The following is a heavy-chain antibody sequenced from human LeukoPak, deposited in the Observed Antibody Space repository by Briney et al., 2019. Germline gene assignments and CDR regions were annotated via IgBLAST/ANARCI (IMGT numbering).Heavy chain of an antibody. V-gene: IGHV3-33*06. CDR2: IWYDGSNK. CDR1: GFTFSNYG. J-gene: IGHJ1*01. D-gene: IGHD1-26*01. CDR3: AKKLSGSYEGGMQQ. Sequence: QPGRSLRLSCAASGFTFSNYGMHWVRQAPGKGLEWVAVIWYDGSNKYYGDSVKGRFTISRDNSKNTLYLQMSSLRAEDTAVYYCAKKLSGSYEGGMQQWGQGTLVTVSS.